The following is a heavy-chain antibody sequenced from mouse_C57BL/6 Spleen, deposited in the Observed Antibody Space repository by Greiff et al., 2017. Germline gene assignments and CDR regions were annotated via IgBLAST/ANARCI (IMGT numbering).Heavy chain of an antibody. CDR3: AIFYYGNYVLDY. V-gene: IGHV1-61*01. Sequence: VQLQQPGAELVRPGSSVKLSCKASGYTFTSYWMDWVKQRPGQGLEWIGNIYPSDSETHYNQKFKDKATLTVDKSSSTAYMQLSSLTSEDSAVYYCAIFYYGNYVLDYWGQGTTLTVSS. CDR1: GYTFTSYW. J-gene: IGHJ2*01. CDR2: IYPSDSET. D-gene: IGHD2-1*01.